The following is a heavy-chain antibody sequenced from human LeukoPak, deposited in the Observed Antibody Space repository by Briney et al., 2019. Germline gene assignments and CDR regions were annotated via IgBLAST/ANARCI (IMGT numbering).Heavy chain of an antibody. J-gene: IGHJ6*02. Sequence: SETLSLTCTVSGGSISSYYWSWIRQPAGKGLEWIGRIYTSGSTNYNPSLKSRVTMSVDTSKNQFSLKLSSVTAADTAVYYCARLITVGYYYYYGMDVWGQGTTVTVSS. CDR2: IYTSGST. CDR3: ARLITVGYYYYYGMDV. V-gene: IGHV4-4*07. D-gene: IGHD3-16*01. CDR1: GGSISSYY.